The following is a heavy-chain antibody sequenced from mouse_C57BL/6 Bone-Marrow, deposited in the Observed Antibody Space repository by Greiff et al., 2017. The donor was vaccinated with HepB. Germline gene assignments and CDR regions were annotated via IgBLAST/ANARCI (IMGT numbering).Heavy chain of an antibody. CDR2: IDPEDGET. CDR1: GFNIKDYY. V-gene: IGHV14-2*01. J-gene: IGHJ3*01. D-gene: IGHD2-13*01. Sequence: VQLKESGPELVKPGASVKLSCTASGFNIKDYYMHWVKQRTEQGLEWIGGIDPEDGETKYAPKFQGKATTTADASSNTAYLQLSSLTSEDTAVYYCAGGNDYTWFAYGGRGTLVTVSA. CDR3: AGGNDYTWFAY.